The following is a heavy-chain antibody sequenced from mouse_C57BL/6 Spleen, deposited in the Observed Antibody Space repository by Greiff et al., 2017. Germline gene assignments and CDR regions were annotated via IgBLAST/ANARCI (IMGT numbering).Heavy chain of an antibody. CDR2: INPNNGGT. CDR1: GYTFTDYY. V-gene: IGHV1-22*01. J-gene: IGHJ2*01. CDR3: AEERDGVED. D-gene: IGHD2-13*01. Sequence: EVQLQQSGPELVKPGASVKLSCKASGYTFTDYYMHWVKQRPGKSLEWIGNINPNNGGTSYNPKFKGKATLTVNKSSSTAYMQRSSLTSEDSAVYYCAEERDGVEDWGQGPTLTVAS.